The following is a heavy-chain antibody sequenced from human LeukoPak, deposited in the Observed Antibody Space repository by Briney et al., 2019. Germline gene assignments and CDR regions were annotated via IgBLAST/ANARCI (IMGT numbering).Heavy chain of an antibody. J-gene: IGHJ4*02. V-gene: IGHV1-2*02. Sequence: ASVKVSCKASGYIFTGYYIHWVRQAPGQGLEWMGWIHPNSGGTNYAQKFQGRVTMTRDTSINTAYMELSRLRSDDTAVYYCARGKGQNFDYWGQGTLVTVSS. CDR2: IHPNSGGT. CDR1: GYIFTGYY. CDR3: ARGKGQNFDY.